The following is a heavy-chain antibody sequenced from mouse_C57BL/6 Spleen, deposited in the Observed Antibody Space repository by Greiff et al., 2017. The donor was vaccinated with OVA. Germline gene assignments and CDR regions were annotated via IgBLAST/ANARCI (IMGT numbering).Heavy chain of an antibody. D-gene: IGHD1-1*01. CDR2: IDPENGDT. V-gene: IGHV14-4*01. CDR1: GFNIKDDY. CDR3: TTSTRYGSSPFDY. Sequence: EVQLVESGAELVRPGASVKLSCTASGFNIKDDYMHWVKQRPEQGLEWIGWIDPENGDTEYASKFQGKATITADTSSNTAYLQLSSLTSEDTAVYYCTTSTRYGSSPFDYWGQGTTLTVSS. J-gene: IGHJ2*01.